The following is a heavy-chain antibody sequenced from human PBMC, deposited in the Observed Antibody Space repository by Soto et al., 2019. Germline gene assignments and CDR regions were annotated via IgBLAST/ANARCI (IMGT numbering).Heavy chain of an antibody. D-gene: IGHD4-17*01. CDR1: GDSISDSAYY. CDR3: SRYGPYCDVFDF. Sequence: SETLSLSCTVSGDSISDSAYYWNWIRQSAGKGLEWIASIDYSGSTYYNPSLKSRVAISADTSKNLFSLKLRSVTAADTALYFCSRYGPYCDVFDFGGPGSTVT. J-gene: IGHJ6*02. V-gene: IGHV4-30-4*01. CDR2: IDYSGST.